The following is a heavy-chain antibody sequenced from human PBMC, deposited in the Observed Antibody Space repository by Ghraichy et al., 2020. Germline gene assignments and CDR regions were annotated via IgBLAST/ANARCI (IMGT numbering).Heavy chain of an antibody. J-gene: IGHJ4*02. CDR2: IDNGANTI. V-gene: IGHV3-48*03. CDR3: AREPKNFNYNFDY. CDR1: GFSFSSYE. Sequence: GEYLNISCAASGFSFSSYEMNWVRQAPGKGLEWVAYIDNGANTIYYSESLKGRFTISRDNAKNLLFLQMNSLRVDDTAVYYCAREPKNFNYNFDYWGQGALVTVSS. D-gene: IGHD4-11*01.